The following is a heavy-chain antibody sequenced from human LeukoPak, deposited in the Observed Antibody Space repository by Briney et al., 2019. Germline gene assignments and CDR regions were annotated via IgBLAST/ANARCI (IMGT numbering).Heavy chain of an antibody. D-gene: IGHD6-13*01. Sequence: GGSLRLSCTASGFTFSDYAMNWVRQAPGKGLEWVSSISSSSSYIYYADSVKGRFTISRDNAKNSLYLQMNSLRAEDTAVYYCARGRIAAAGSFDYWGQGTLVTVSS. V-gene: IGHV3-21*01. CDR1: GFTFSDYA. CDR2: ISSSSSYI. CDR3: ARGRIAAAGSFDY. J-gene: IGHJ4*02.